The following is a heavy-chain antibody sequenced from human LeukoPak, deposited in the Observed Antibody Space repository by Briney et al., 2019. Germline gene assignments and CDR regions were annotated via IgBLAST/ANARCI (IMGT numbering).Heavy chain of an antibody. CDR1: GFTFSSYW. CDR2: IKQDGSEK. J-gene: IGHJ5*02. D-gene: IGHD2-2*01. V-gene: IGHV3-7*03. CDR3: AKDWSSIVVVPAAIP. Sequence: GGSLRLSCAASGFTFSSYWMSWVRQAPGKGLEWVANIKQDGSEKYYVDSVKGRFTISRDNAKNSLYLQMNSLRAEDTAVYYCAKDWSSIVVVPAAIPWGQGTLVTVSS.